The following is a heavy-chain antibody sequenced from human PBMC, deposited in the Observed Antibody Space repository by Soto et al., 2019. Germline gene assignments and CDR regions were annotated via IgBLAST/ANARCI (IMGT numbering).Heavy chain of an antibody. CDR1: GDSVSSNSAA. Sequence: SQTLSLTCVISGDSVSSNSAAWNWIRQSPSRGLEWLGRTYYRSKWYNDYAVSVKSRITINPDTSKNQFSLQLNSVTPEDTAVYYCASFETTVYYYYYGMEVWGQGPTGTVS. V-gene: IGHV6-1*01. J-gene: IGHJ6*02. D-gene: IGHD4-17*01. CDR2: TYYRSKWYN. CDR3: ASFETTVYYYYYGMEV.